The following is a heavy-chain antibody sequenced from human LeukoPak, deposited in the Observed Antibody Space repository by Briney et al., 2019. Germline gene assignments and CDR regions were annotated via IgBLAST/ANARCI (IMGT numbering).Heavy chain of an antibody. V-gene: IGHV3-11*03. J-gene: IGHJ4*02. CDR3: ARSGSYYTFDY. CDR2: IGSSSSYT. CDR1: GFTFTDYY. Sequence: GGSLRLSCAASGFTFTDYYMSWIRQAPGKGLEWVSYIGSSSSYTNYADSVKGRFTISRDNAKNSLYPQMNSLRAEDTAVYYCARSGSYYTFDYWGQGTLVTVSS. D-gene: IGHD1-26*01.